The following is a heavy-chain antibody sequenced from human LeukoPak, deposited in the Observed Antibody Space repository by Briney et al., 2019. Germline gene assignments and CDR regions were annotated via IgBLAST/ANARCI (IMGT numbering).Heavy chain of an antibody. D-gene: IGHD2-21*02. CDR1: GFTFSNFW. V-gene: IGHV3-7*04. Sequence: PGGSLRLSCAASGFTFSNFWMRWIRQAPGRGLEWVANIHPEGNEKYHVDSVKGRYTISRDNTKSSLFLQMHGLRVEDTAVYYCARGDDFSGDYWGQGTLVTVSS. CDR2: IHPEGNEK. CDR3: ARGDDFSGDY. J-gene: IGHJ4*02.